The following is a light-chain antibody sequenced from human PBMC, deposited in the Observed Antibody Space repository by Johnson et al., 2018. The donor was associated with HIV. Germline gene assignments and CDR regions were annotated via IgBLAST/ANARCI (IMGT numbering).Light chain of an antibody. CDR1: SSNIGNNY. CDR3: GTWDSSLSAHV. Sequence: QSVLTQPPSVSAAPGQKVTISCSGSSSNIGNNYVFWYQHLPGAAPKLLIYENNKRPSGIPDRFSGSKSGTSATLGITGLLTGDEADYYCGTWDSSLSAHVFGTGTKVTVL. J-gene: IGLJ1*01. V-gene: IGLV1-51*02. CDR2: ENN.